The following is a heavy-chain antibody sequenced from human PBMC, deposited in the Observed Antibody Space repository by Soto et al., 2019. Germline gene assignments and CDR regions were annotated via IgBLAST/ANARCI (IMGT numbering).Heavy chain of an antibody. CDR2: IYPGDSDT. Sequence: GESLTISGPTSGYSFIRSWIGWVRQRPGKGLEWMGIIYPGDSDTRYSPSFQGQVTISADKSTSTAYLQWSSLKASDAATYYCARMMAASGTAFDYWGQGALVTVSS. CDR3: ARMMAASGTAFDY. J-gene: IGHJ4*02. V-gene: IGHV5-51*01. CDR1: GYSFIRSW. D-gene: IGHD6-13*01.